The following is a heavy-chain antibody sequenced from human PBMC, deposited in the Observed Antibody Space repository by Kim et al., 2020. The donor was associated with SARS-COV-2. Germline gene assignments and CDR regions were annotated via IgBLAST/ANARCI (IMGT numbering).Heavy chain of an antibody. V-gene: IGHV1-2*02. J-gene: IGHJ3*02. Sequence: ASVKVSCKASGYTFTSYYMHWVRQAPGQGLEWMGWINPNSGDTNYAQKFQGRVTMTRDTSISTAYMELSRLKSDDTAVYYCARAESGSGLDAFDIWGQGTMVTVSS. D-gene: IGHD3-10*01. CDR1: GYTFTSYY. CDR3: ARAESGSGLDAFDI. CDR2: INPNSGDT.